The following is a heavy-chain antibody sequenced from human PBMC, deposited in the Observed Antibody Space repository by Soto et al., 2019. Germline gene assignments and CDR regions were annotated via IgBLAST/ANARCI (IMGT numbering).Heavy chain of an antibody. CDR3: ARHPFGGYVFDS. CDR1: GASISSNVHY. V-gene: IGHV4-39*01. Sequence: SAPLSISCTVSGASISSNVHYWVWVLQSPGKGLEFIASVFYTGSPYHNPSLESRVSISVDTSDNQFSLKVTSVTAADTGIYYCARHPFGGYVFDSWGQGTLVTVSS. J-gene: IGHJ4*02. D-gene: IGHD3-16*01. CDR2: VFYTGSP.